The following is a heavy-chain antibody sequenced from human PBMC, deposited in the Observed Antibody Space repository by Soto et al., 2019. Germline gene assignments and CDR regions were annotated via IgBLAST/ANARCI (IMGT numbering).Heavy chain of an antibody. Sequence: GGSLRLSCAASGFTVSSNYMSWVRQAPGKGLEWVSVIYSGGSTYYADSVKGRFTISRDNSKNTLYLQMNGLRAEDTAVFYCTKHLSNGSPDYWGQGTLVTVSS. V-gene: IGHV3-53*01. J-gene: IGHJ4*02. D-gene: IGHD2-8*01. CDR3: TKHLSNGSPDY. CDR1: GFTVSSNY. CDR2: IYSGGST.